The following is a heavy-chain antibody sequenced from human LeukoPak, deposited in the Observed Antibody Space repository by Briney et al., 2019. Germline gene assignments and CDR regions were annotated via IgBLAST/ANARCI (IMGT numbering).Heavy chain of an antibody. Sequence: SETLSLTCTVSGGSISSSSYYWGWIRQPPGKGLEWIGSIYYSGSTYYNPSLKSRVTISEDTSKNQFSLKLSSVTAADTAVYYCARDVVRYCGGDCPAFDIWGQGTMVTVSS. CDR1: GGSISSSSYY. V-gene: IGHV4-39*07. CDR3: ARDVVRYCGGDCPAFDI. CDR2: IYYSGST. D-gene: IGHD2-21*02. J-gene: IGHJ3*02.